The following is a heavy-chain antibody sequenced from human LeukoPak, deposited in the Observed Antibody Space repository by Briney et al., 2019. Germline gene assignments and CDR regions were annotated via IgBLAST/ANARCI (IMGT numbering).Heavy chain of an antibody. D-gene: IGHD7-27*01. J-gene: IGHJ5*02. CDR1: GFTFSNYW. Sequence: GGSLRLSCAASGFTFSNYWMSWVRQAPGKGLEWVASIDQDGSDKFSVDSVKGRFTISRDNAKNSMYLQTKSLKVEDTAVYYCARTALGWLDPWGQGALVTVSS. CDR3: ARTALGWLDP. V-gene: IGHV3-7*01. CDR2: IDQDGSDK.